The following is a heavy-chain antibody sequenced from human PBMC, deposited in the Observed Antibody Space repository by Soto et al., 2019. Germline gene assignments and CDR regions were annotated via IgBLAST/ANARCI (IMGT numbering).Heavy chain of an antibody. Sequence: SETLSLTCAVYGGSFSDYYWSWIRQSPGKGLEWIGETSHRGDTAYNPSLKSRAIISLDTSRNQFSLKMSSVTAADTAVYYCARGWGGYQFDTWFDPWGQGTLVTVSS. CDR3: ARGWGGYQFDTWFDP. D-gene: IGHD3-3*01. J-gene: IGHJ5*02. CDR1: GGSFSDYY. CDR2: TSHRGDT. V-gene: IGHV4-34*01.